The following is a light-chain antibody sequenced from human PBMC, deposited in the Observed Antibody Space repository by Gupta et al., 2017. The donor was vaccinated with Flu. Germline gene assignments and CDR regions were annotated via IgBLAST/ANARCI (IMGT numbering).Light chain of an antibody. CDR2: DNN. CDR1: SSNIRDNY. V-gene: IGLV1-51*01. Sequence: QSVLTQPPSISAAPGQKVTIFCSGSSSNIRDNYVSWYQQLQGTAPKLLIYDNNKRPSGIPDRFSGSKSGTSATLAITGLQTGDEADYYCESWDSSLSAGVFGGGTKLTVL. J-gene: IGLJ2*01. CDR3: ESWDSSLSAGV.